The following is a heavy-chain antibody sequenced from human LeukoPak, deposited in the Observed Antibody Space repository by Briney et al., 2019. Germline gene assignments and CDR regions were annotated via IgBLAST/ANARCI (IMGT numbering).Heavy chain of an antibody. J-gene: IGHJ4*02. D-gene: IGHD4-23*01. Sequence: GGSLRLSCAASGFTFSTYGMHWVRQAPGKGLEWVAVISYDGSDKYYADSVKGRFTISRDNSKNTLYLQMNSLRAEDTAVYYCAKAAGVNSPFDYWGQGTLVTVSS. CDR1: GFTFSTYG. CDR3: AKAAGVNSPFDY. CDR2: ISYDGSDK. V-gene: IGHV3-30*18.